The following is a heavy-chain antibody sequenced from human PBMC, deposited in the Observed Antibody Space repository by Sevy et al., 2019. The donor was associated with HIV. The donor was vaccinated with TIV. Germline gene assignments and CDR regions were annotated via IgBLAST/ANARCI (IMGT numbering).Heavy chain of an antibody. D-gene: IGHD6-19*01. J-gene: IGHJ4*02. CDR3: SRAYSSGWYDY. Sequence: GGSLRLSCAASGFTFSSYDMHWVRQATGKGLEWVSAIGTAGDTYYPGSVKGRFTISRENAKNSLYLQMNSLRVGDTAVYYCSRAYSSGWYDYWGQGTLVTVSS. V-gene: IGHV3-13*01. CDR2: IGTAGDT. CDR1: GFTFSSYD.